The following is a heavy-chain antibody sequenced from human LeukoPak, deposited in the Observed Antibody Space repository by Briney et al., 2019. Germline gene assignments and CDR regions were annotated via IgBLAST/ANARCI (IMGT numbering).Heavy chain of an antibody. CDR1: GGSISSGDYY. Sequence: SETLSLTCTVSGGSISSGDYYWSWIRQPPGKGLEWIGYIYYRGSTYYNPSLKSRVTISVDTSKNQFSLKLSSVTAADTAVYYCARIITMVRGATGWFDLWGQGTLVPVSS. CDR2: IYYRGST. D-gene: IGHD3-10*01. J-gene: IGHJ5*02. V-gene: IGHV4-30-4*01. CDR3: ARIITMVRGATGWFDL.